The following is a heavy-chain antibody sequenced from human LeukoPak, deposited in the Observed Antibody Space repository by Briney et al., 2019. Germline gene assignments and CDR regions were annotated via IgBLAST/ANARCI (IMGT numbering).Heavy chain of an antibody. CDR1: GFTFSNYS. V-gene: IGHV3-21*01. CDR3: ARSDYGTSGNFDY. CDR2: ISSTSIYI. J-gene: IGHJ4*02. Sequence: PGGSLRLSCAASGFTFSNYSMNWVRQAPGKGLEWVSSISSTSIYIYYADSVKGRFTISRDNAKNSLYLQMNSLRAEDTAVYYCARSDYGTSGNFDYWGQGTLVTVSS. D-gene: IGHD4/OR15-4a*01.